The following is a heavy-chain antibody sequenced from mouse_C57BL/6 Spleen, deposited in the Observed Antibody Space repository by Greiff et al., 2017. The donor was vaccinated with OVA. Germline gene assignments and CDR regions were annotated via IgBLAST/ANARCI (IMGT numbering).Heavy chain of an antibody. V-gene: IGHV6-3*01. Sequence: EVKLMESGGGLVQPGGSMKLSCVASGFTFSNYWMNWVRQSPEKGLEWVAQIRFKSDNYATHYAESVKGRFTISRDDSKSSVYLQMNNLRAEDTGIYYCTGYGYEGDYYAMDYWGQGTSVTVSS. CDR3: TGYGYEGDYYAMDY. CDR2: IRFKSDNYAT. J-gene: IGHJ4*01. CDR1: GFTFSNYW. D-gene: IGHD2-2*01.